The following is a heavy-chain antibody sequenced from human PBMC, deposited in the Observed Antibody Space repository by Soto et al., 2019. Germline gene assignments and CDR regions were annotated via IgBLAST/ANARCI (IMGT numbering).Heavy chain of an antibody. J-gene: IGHJ4*02. V-gene: IGHV3-23*01. CDR3: AKAYFVWSSEQPYYFDY. Sequence: EVQLLDSGGGLVQPGGSLRLSCAASGFTFSNYTMTWVRQGPGKGLEWVSGISGSGGRSYYADSVKGRFTISRDNSKSTSYLQMNSQRAEDTAVYYCAKAYFVWSSEQPYYFDYWGQGTLVTVSS. D-gene: IGHD3-16*01. CDR2: ISGSGGRS. CDR1: GFTFSNYT.